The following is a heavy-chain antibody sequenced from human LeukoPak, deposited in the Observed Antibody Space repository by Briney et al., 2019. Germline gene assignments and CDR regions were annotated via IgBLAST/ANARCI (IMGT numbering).Heavy chain of an antibody. J-gene: IGHJ1*01. CDR2: INPGGDNT. Sequence: ASVKVSCKASGYTFTNYYIHWVRQAPGQGLEWMGLINPGGDNTDYAQNFQGRVTMTRDTSISTAYMELSRLRSDDTAVYYCARPTYDSSDYEYFQHWGQGTLVTVSS. V-gene: IGHV1-46*01. CDR1: GYTFTNYY. D-gene: IGHD3-22*01. CDR3: ARPTYDSSDYEYFQH.